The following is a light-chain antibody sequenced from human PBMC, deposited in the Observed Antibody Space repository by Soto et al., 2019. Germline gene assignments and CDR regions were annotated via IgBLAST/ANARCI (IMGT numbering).Light chain of an antibody. CDR2: DVY. CDR3: NSYRSSTSSYV. V-gene: IGLV2-14*01. J-gene: IGLJ1*01. Sequence: QSVLTQPASVSGSPGQSITISCTGTSSDVGGYNYVSWYQQYPGKAPKLIISDVYNRPSGISSRFSGSKSGNTASLTISGLQAEDEADYYCNSYRSSTSSYVFGTGTKVTVL. CDR1: SSDVGGYNY.